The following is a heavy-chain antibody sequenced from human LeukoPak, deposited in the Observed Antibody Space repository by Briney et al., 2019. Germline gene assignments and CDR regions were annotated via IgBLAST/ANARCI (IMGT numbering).Heavy chain of an antibody. CDR2: ISSSSSYI. V-gene: IGHV3-21*01. J-gene: IGHJ4*02. CDR1: GFTFSSYS. D-gene: IGHD2-15*01. Sequence: GGSLRLSCAASGFTFSSYSMNWVRQAPGKGLEWVSSISSSSSYIYYADSVKGRFTISRDNAKNSLYLQMNSLRAEDTAVYYCATDAGSGGSWIDYWGQGTLVTVSS. CDR3: ATDAGSGGSWIDY.